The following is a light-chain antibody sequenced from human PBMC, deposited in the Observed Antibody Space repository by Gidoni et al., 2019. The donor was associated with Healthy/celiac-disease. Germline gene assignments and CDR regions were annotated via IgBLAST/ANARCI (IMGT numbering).Light chain of an antibody. CDR3: SSYTSSSTLE. CDR1: SSYVGGYHY. Sequence: QSALTQPAPSAGSHGTSITISFTGTSSYVGGYHYVSWYQHHPGKAPKLMIYDVSNRPSGVSHRFSGSKSGNTSSLTISELQAEDEADYYCSSYTSSSTLEIGGGTKLTVL. J-gene: IGLJ2*01. V-gene: IGLV2-14*03. CDR2: DVS.